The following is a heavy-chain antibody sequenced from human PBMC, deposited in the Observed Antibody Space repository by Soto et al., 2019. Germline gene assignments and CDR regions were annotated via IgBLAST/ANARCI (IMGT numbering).Heavy chain of an antibody. D-gene: IGHD3-10*01. CDR2: LNSAGTT. Sequence: GGSLRLSCAASGFTFSNYAMSWVRQAPGKGLEWVSTLNSAGTTFYADSVKGRFTISRDNSKNTLYLQMNSLRAEDTAVYYCAKRVPYYFDYWGQGTLVTSPQ. CDR1: GFTFSNYA. J-gene: IGHJ4*02. CDR3: AKRVPYYFDY. V-gene: IGHV3-23*01.